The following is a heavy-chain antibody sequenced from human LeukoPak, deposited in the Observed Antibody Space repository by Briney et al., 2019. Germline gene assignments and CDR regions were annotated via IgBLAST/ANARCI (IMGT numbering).Heavy chain of an antibody. CDR2: IKSKTDGGTT. D-gene: IGHD3-10*01. Sequence: PGGSLRLSCAASGFTFSNAWLNWVRQAPGKGLEWVGHIKSKTDGGTTDYAATVKGRFTISRDDSKNTLFLQRNSLKTEDTAVYYCTLPWGSGSYYDYWGQGTLVTVSS. CDR1: GFTFSNAW. CDR3: TLPWGSGSYYDY. J-gene: IGHJ4*02. V-gene: IGHV3-15*01.